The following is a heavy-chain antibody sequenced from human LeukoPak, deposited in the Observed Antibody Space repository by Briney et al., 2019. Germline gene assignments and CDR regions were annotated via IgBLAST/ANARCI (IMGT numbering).Heavy chain of an antibody. D-gene: IGHD1-26*01. CDR3: ALSSGNYDIPFDY. CDR1: GFTFSRYW. Sequence: GGSLTLSCAASGFTFSRYWMSWVRQAPGKGLEWVANTKQDGSEKYYLESVKGRFTISRDNAKNSLNLHMNSLRGEDTAVYYCALSSGNYDIPFDYWGQGTLVTVSS. V-gene: IGHV3-7*01. J-gene: IGHJ4*02. CDR2: TKQDGSEK.